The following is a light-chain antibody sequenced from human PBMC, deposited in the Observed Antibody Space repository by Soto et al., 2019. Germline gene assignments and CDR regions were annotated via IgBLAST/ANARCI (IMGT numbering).Light chain of an antibody. Sequence: DIQMTQSPSSLSASVGDRVTITCRASQGISKYLAWYQQKPGKVPKLLIYAASTLQSGVPSRFSGSGSGTHFTLTISSLQPEDVATYYCQKYNSAPWTFGQGTKVEIK. CDR1: QGISKY. J-gene: IGKJ1*01. V-gene: IGKV1-27*01. CDR2: AAS. CDR3: QKYNSAPWT.